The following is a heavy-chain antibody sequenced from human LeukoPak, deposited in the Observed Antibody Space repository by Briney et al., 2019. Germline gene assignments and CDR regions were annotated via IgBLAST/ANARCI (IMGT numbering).Heavy chain of an antibody. CDR1: GSTFSTYS. J-gene: IGHJ4*02. Sequence: PGGSLRLSCAASGSTFSTYSMNWVRQAPGKGLEWVSYISAGGSTIYYADSVQGRFTISRDNAKSSLSLQMSSLTAEDTALYYCARAPAPRHCTSTSCPRGPFDYWGQGTLVTVSS. V-gene: IGHV3-48*01. CDR3: ARAPAPRHCTSTSCPRGPFDY. D-gene: IGHD2-2*01. CDR2: ISAGGSTI.